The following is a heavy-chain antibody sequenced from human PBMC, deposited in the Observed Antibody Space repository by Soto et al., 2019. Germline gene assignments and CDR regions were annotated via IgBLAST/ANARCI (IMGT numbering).Heavy chain of an antibody. Sequence: SDTLSLTCTVSGGSVSSGSYYWSWIRQPPGKGLEWIGYIYYSGSTNYNPSLKSRVTISVDTSKNQFSLKLSSVTAADTAVYYCARGFSGGDADWFDPWGQGTLVNVSS. CDR3: ARGFSGGDADWFDP. D-gene: IGHD2-21*02. J-gene: IGHJ5*02. V-gene: IGHV4-61*01. CDR1: GGSVSSGSYY. CDR2: IYYSGST.